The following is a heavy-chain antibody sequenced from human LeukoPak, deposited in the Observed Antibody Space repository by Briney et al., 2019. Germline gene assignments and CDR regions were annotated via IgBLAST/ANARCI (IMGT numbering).Heavy chain of an antibody. D-gene: IGHD5-12*01. V-gene: IGHV3-9*01. CDR2: ISWNSGRI. Sequence: GGSLRLSCAASGCTFDGYALNWVRQAPGKGLEWVSGISWNSGRIGYADSVKGRFTISRDNPRTSLPLQMHSLRAEDTAVYYCVRDGGVSGYDLLDYWGQGTLVTVSS. J-gene: IGHJ4*02. CDR1: GCTFDGYA. CDR3: VRDGGVSGYDLLDY.